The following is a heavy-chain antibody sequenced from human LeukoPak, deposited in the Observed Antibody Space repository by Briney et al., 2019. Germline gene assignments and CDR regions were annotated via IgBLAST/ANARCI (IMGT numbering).Heavy chain of an antibody. J-gene: IGHJ5*02. D-gene: IGHD2-15*01. CDR1: GGSISSSSYY. V-gene: IGHV4-39*07. CDR2: IYYSGST. Sequence: PSETLSLTCTVSGGSISSSSYYWGWIRQPPGTGLEWIGSIYYSGSTYYNPSLKSRVTISVDTSKNQFSLKLSSVTAADTAVYYCARSTYCSGGSCSHNWFDPWGQGTLVTVSS. CDR3: ARSTYCSGGSCSHNWFDP.